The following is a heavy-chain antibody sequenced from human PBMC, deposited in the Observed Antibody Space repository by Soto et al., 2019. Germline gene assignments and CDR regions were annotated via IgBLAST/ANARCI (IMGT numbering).Heavy chain of an antibody. V-gene: IGHV3-13*01. CDR2: IGSGGDT. CDR3: TRKTPPAGMEV. Sequence: EVQLVESGGGLVQPGGSLRLSCAASGFTLSSYDIHWVRQATGEGLAWVSGIGSGGDTHYADSVKGRFIISREDGKNSLYLQMSTLSVGDRAVYYCTRKTPPAGMEVWGKGATVTVSS. D-gene: IGHD2-15*01. CDR1: GFTLSSYD. J-gene: IGHJ6*04.